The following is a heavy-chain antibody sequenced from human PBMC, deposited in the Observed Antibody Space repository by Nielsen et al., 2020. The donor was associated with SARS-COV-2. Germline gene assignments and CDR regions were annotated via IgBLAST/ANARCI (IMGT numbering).Heavy chain of an antibody. Sequence: SETLSLTCIVSGDSISSSSYYWGWIRQPPGKGLEWIGNISYSGSTYYNPSLKSRVTISVDTSKNQISLQLSSVTAADTATYYCARAWGRSIFDIWGQGTKVTVSS. CDR3: ARAWGRSIFDI. CDR2: ISYSGST. CDR1: GDSISSSSYY. J-gene: IGHJ3*02. D-gene: IGHD3-16*01. V-gene: IGHV4-39*07.